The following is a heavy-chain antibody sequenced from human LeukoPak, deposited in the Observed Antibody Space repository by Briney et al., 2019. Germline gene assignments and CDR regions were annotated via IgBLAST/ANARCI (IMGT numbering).Heavy chain of an antibody. Sequence: SETLSLTCTASGGSISSYYWSRIRRPPGKGLEWIGYICYSGSTNYNPSLKSRVTISLDTSKNQFSLKLSSVTAADTAVYYCARDTVKGWNWFDPWGQGTLVTVSS. V-gene: IGHV4-59*01. J-gene: IGHJ5*02. CDR2: ICYSGST. D-gene: IGHD4-17*01. CDR3: ARDTVKGWNWFDP. CDR1: GGSISSYY.